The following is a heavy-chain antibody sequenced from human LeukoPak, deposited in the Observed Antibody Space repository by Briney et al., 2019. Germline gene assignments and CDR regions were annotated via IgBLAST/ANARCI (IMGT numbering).Heavy chain of an antibody. Sequence: PGGSLRLSCAASGFTFSSYRMSWVRQAPGKGLEWVANIKQDGSEKYYVDSVKGRFTISRDNAKNSLYLQMNSLRAEDTAVYYCARGPYYYDSSGYQNAFDIWGQGTMVTVSS. CDR1: GFTFSSYR. CDR3: ARGPYYYDSSGYQNAFDI. J-gene: IGHJ3*02. CDR2: IKQDGSEK. D-gene: IGHD3-22*01. V-gene: IGHV3-7*01.